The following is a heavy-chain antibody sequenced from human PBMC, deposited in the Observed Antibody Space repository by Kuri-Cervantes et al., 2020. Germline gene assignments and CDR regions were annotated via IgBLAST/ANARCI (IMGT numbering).Heavy chain of an antibody. CDR2: ISYDGSNK. CDR1: GFTFSSYG. CDR3: ARVHGYYDSSGYYEPSEKKYYYYYGMDV. V-gene: IGHV3-30*03. J-gene: IGHJ6*02. Sequence: GESLKISCAASGFTFSSYGMHWVRQAPGKGLEWVAVISYDGSNKYYADSVKGRFTISRDNSKNTLYLQMNSLRAEDTAVYYCARVHGYYDSSGYYEPSEKKYYYYYGMDVWGQGTTVTVSS. D-gene: IGHD3-22*01.